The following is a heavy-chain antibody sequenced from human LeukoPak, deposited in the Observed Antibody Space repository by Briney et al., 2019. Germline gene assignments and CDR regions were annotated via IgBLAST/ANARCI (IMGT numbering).Heavy chain of an antibody. Sequence: GGSLRLSCAASGFTFSSYAMSWVRQAPGKSLEWVSGIGGSGSRTYYADSVKGRFTISRDNSKNTLYLQMNSLRAEDTAVYYCARGHYSMDVWGQGTTVTVSS. J-gene: IGHJ6*02. CDR1: GFTFSSYA. D-gene: IGHD2-2*02. V-gene: IGHV3-23*01. CDR3: ARGHYSMDV. CDR2: IGGSGSRT.